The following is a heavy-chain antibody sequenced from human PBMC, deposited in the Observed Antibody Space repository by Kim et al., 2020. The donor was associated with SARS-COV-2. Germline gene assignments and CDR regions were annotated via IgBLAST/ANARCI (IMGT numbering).Heavy chain of an antibody. Sequence: AATVKGQFTVSRENSKNTVYLQMNSLKTEDTAVYYCAIDEDTSSWYAAMDVWGQGTTVTVSS. D-gene: IGHD6-13*01. V-gene: IGHV3-15*01. J-gene: IGHJ6*02. CDR3: AIDEDTSSWYAAMDV.